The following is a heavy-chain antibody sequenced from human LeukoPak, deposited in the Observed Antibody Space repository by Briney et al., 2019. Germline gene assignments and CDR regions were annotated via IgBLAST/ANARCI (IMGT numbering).Heavy chain of an antibody. V-gene: IGHV4-59*01. CDR3: ARAEGDWSGEGVGAFDI. Sequence: SETLSLTCTVSGGSLSSYYWSWIRQPPGKGLEWIGYIYYSGSTNYNPSLKSRVTISVDTSKNQFSLKLSSVTAADTAVYYCARAEGDWSGEGVGAFDIWGQGTMVTVSS. D-gene: IGHD3-3*01. CDR2: IYYSGST. J-gene: IGHJ3*02. CDR1: GGSLSSYY.